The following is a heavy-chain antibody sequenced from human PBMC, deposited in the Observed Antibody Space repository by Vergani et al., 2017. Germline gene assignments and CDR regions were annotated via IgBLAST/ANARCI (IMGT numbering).Heavy chain of an antibody. CDR1: GYPFTSYY. D-gene: IGHD3-22*01. CDR3: ARVNVPWFFDY. CDR2: IDPSGGST. J-gene: IGHJ4*02. V-gene: IGHV1-46*01. Sequence: QVQLVQSGAEVTKPGASVKISCKASGYPFTSYYVHWVRQAPGQRLEWMGIIDPSGGSTNYAQKFQGRVTMTRDTSTSTVYMAVSSLRSEDTAVYYCARVNVPWFFDYWGQGTLVTVSS.